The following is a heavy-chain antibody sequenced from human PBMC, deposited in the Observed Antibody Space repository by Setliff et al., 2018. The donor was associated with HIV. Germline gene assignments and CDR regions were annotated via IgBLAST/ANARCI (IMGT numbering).Heavy chain of an antibody. D-gene: IGHD3-10*01. J-gene: IGHJ5*02. CDR1: GGSISNYY. CDR3: ARDRHSSGLGSYGP. V-gene: IGHV4-4*07. CDR2: IDSSGTT. Sequence: PSETLSLTCTVSGGSISNYYWSWIRQPAEKGLEWIGRIDSSGTTDYKPSLKGRVAISVDTSRNQFSLRVTSVTAADTAVYFCARDRHSSGLGSYGPWGPGILVTVSS.